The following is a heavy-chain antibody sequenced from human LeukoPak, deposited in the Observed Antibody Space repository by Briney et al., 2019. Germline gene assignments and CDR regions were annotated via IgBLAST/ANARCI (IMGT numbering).Heavy chain of an antibody. Sequence: SETLSLTCFVYGGSFSGCFWSGIRQPPAKGLEWIGEINDSGSTNYNASLKSRVTISVDTAKSQFSLQLSSVTAADTAVYYCARVGGICTSTGCYFDQYYYMDAWGKGTTVTVSS. V-gene: IGHV4-34*01. CDR1: GGSFSGCF. CDR3: ARVGGICTSTGCYFDQYYYMDA. D-gene: IGHD2-2*01. CDR2: INDSGST. J-gene: IGHJ6*03.